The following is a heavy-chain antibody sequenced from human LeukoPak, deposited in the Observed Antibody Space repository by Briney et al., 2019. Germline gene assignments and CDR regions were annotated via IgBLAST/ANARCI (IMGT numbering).Heavy chain of an antibody. CDR1: GGSFSGYY. Sequence: SETVSLTCAVYGGSFSGYYWSWIRQPPGKGLEWIGEINHHGSADYNPSLTSRVTISLDTSKSQFSLKLSSVTAADTAVYYCARPRNYRAFDRWGQGTMVTVSS. CDR2: INHHGSA. D-gene: IGHD1-1*01. V-gene: IGHV4-34*01. J-gene: IGHJ3*01. CDR3: ARPRNYRAFDR.